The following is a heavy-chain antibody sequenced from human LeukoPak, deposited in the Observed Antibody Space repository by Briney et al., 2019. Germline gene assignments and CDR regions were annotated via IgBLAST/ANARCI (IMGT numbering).Heavy chain of an antibody. V-gene: IGHV1-69*05. D-gene: IGHD1-14*01. J-gene: IGHJ6*03. CDR1: GGTFSSYA. CDR2: IIPIFGTA. CDR3: ATGTNYYYYMDV. Sequence: GSSVKVSCKASGGTFSSYAISWVRQAPGQGLEWMGGIIPIFGTANYAQKFQGRVTITTDESTSTAYMELSSLRSEDTAAYYCATGTNYYYYMDVWGKGTTVTVSS.